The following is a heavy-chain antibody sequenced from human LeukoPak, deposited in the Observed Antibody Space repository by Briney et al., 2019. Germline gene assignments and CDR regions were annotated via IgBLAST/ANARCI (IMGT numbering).Heavy chain of an antibody. V-gene: IGHV4-39*01. CDR2: IYYSGST. D-gene: IGHD2-2*01. CDR3: ARRSQVVPAAGRPFDI. Sequence: PSETLSLTCTVSGGSISSSSYYWGWIRQPPGKGLEWIGSIYYSGSTYYNPSPKSRVTISVDTSKNQFSLKLSSVTAADTAVYYCARRSQVVPAAGRPFDIWGQGTMVTVSS. J-gene: IGHJ3*02. CDR1: GGSISSSSYY.